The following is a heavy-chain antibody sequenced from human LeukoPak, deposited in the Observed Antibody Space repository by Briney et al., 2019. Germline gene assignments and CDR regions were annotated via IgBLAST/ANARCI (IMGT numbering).Heavy chain of an antibody. D-gene: IGHD2-2*01. J-gene: IGHJ1*01. Sequence: PGGSLRLSCAASGFTFTSYALSWVREAPGKGLEWGSSISGSGGSTYYADSVKGRFTISRDNSKNTLYLQMNSLRAEDTAVYYCAKDLPNPGSSRHFQYWGQGTLVTVSS. V-gene: IGHV3-23*01. CDR1: GFTFTSYA. CDR3: AKDLPNPGSSRHFQY. CDR2: ISGSGGST.